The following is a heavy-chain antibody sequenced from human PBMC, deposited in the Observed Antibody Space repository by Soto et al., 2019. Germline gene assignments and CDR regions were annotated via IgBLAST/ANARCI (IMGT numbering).Heavy chain of an antibody. Sequence: QVQLVQSGADVQKPGASVKVSCKASCYTFTNYYVSWARQTPGQGLEWMGWINTYNGNTKYAQNFQGRGSMTADTSTSSASMQLLSLISDDTAVYYCARAQRSTLGAEGNWGQATLVIVSS. CDR1: CYTFTNYY. J-gene: IGHJ4*02. CDR3: ARAQRSTLGAEGN. D-gene: IGHD3-16*01. CDR2: INTYNGNT. V-gene: IGHV1-18*01.